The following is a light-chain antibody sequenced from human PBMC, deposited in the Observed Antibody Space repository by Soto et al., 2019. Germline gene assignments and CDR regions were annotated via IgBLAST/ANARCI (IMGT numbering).Light chain of an antibody. V-gene: IGKV1-5*01. Sequence: DIQMTQSPSTLSASVGDRVTITCRARQTISIWLAWYQQKPGKAPKLRIYDASILESGVPSRFSGSGSGTEFTLTISSRQPDDFATYYCQQYNSYRTVGEGTNVGIQ. CDR3: QQYNSYRT. CDR2: DAS. J-gene: IGKJ1*01. CDR1: QTISIW.